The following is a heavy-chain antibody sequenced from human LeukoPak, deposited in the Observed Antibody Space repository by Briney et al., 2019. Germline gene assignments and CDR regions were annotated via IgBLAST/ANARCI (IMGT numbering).Heavy chain of an antibody. J-gene: IGHJ6*03. V-gene: IGHV3-23*01. CDR1: GFTFSTYA. Sequence: GGSLRLSCEASGFTFSTYALTWVRQAPGKGLEWVSSLSASGVGAFYADSVKGRFTVSRDNSKNTLYLQMNSLRAEDTAVYYCARSGRGVDSFYFYMDVWGKGTTVTVSS. CDR2: LSASGVGA. CDR3: ARSGRGVDSFYFYMDV. D-gene: IGHD3-10*01.